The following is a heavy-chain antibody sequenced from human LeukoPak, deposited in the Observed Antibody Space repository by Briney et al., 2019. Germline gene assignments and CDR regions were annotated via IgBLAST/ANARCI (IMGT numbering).Heavy chain of an antibody. D-gene: IGHD3-22*01. CDR1: GLTFSIYG. Sequence: GGSLRLSCAASGLTFSIYGMHWVRQAPGKGLEWVAVAYADGDRKYYADSVEGRFIISGDNARQTLDIQMNSLRVEDTALYYCVTGIGYYYAHWGQGTLVTVSS. CDR2: AYADGDRK. V-gene: IGHV3-33*01. CDR3: VTGIGYYYAH. J-gene: IGHJ4*02.